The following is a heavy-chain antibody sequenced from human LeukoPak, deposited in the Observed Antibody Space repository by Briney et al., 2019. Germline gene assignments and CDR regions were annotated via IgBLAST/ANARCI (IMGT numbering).Heavy chain of an antibody. Sequence: ASVKVSCKASGYTFTSYYMHWVRQAPGQGLEWMGIINPSGGSTSYAQKFQGRVTMTRDMSTSTVYMELSSLRSEDTAVYYCARDEGFDRSCDYWGQGTLVTVSS. CDR3: ARDEGFDRSCDY. D-gene: IGHD3-9*01. CDR1: GYTFTSYY. V-gene: IGHV1-46*01. J-gene: IGHJ4*02. CDR2: INPSGGST.